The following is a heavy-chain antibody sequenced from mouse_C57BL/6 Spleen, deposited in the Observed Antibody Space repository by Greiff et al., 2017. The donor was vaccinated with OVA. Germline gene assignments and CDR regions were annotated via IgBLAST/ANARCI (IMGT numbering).Heavy chain of an antibody. CDR3: TRDANLLRFAY. D-gene: IGHD2-1*01. V-gene: IGHV5-9-1*02. Sequence: EVQGVESGAGLVKPGGSLKLSCAASGFTFSSYAMSWVRQTPEKRLEWVAYISSGGDYIYYADTVKGRFTISRDNARNTLYLQMSSLKSEDTSMYYCTRDANLLRFAYWGQGTLVTVSA. CDR1: GFTFSSYA. CDR2: ISSGGDYI. J-gene: IGHJ3*01.